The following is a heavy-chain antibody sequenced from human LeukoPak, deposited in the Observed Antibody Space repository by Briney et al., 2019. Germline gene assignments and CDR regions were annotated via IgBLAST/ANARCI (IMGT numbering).Heavy chain of an antibody. D-gene: IGHD3-10*01. J-gene: IGHJ4*02. CDR2: IYSGGST. CDR3: ARGIGVLPDYFDY. V-gene: IGHV3-66*01. CDR1: GFIFSDYY. Sequence: GGSLRLSCAASGFIFSDYYMSWVRQAPGKGLEWVSVIYSGGSTYYADSVKGRFTISRDNSKNTLYLQMNSLRAEDTAVYYCARGIGVLPDYFDYWGQGTLVTVSS.